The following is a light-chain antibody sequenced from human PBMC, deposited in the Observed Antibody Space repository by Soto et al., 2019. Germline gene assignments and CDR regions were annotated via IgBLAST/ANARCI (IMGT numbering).Light chain of an antibody. CDR1: QGIRNF. J-gene: IGKJ4*01. CDR3: QRYNSALLT. V-gene: IGKV1-27*01. CDR2: APS. Sequence: DIQMTQSPSSLSASVGDRVTITCRASQGIRNFLAWYQQKPGKVPELLIYAPSTLHSGVPSRFSGSGSGTDFTLTISSLQPEDVATYYCQRYNSALLTFGGGTKVEIK.